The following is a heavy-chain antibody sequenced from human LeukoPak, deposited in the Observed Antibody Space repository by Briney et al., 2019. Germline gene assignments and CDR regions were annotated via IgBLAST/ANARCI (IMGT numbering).Heavy chain of an antibody. CDR3: ARGGSGSSWYGFYYYYMDV. CDR1: GYTFTNYD. J-gene: IGHJ6*03. CDR2: MNPNSGNT. V-gene: IGHV1-8*01. D-gene: IGHD6-13*01. Sequence: ASVTVSYKASGYTFTNYDINWVRQATGQGLAWMGWMNPNSGNTGYAQKFQGRVTMTRNTSISTAYMELSSLRSEDTAVYYCARGGSGSSWYGFYYYYMDVWGKGTTVAVSS.